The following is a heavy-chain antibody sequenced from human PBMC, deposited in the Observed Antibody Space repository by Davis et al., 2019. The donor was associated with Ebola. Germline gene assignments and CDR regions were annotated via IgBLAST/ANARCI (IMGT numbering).Heavy chain of an antibody. D-gene: IGHD2-21*02. Sequence: GESLKISCAASGFTFSSYSMNWVRQAPGKGLEWVSSISSSSSYIYYADSVKGRFTISRDNSKNTLYLQMNSLRAEDTAVYYCARTYCGGDCYFTHYYYGMDVWGQGTTVTVSS. CDR3: ARTYCGGDCYFTHYYYGMDV. CDR1: GFTFSSYS. CDR2: ISSSSSYI. V-gene: IGHV3-21*01. J-gene: IGHJ6*02.